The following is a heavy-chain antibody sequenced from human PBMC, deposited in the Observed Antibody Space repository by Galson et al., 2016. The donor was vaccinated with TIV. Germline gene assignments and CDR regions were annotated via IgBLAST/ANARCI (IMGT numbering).Heavy chain of an antibody. D-gene: IGHD3-9*01. Sequence: SVKVSCKASGYTFGSYGIHWVRQAPGQGLEWMGRISLYNGNTNYAQKFQGRVTITTDTSTNTVYMDLRRLRSDDTAVYFCVRIAMTGYYDYWGQGTLVTVSS. CDR2: ISLYNGNT. CDR3: VRIAMTGYYDY. V-gene: IGHV1-18*01. J-gene: IGHJ4*02. CDR1: GYTFGSYG.